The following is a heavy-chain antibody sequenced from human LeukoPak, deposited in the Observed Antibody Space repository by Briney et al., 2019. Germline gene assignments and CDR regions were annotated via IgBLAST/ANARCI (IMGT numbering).Heavy chain of an antibody. Sequence: SETLSLTCTVSGGSISSSSYYWGWIRLPPGKGLEWIGSIYYSGSSSYNPSLKSRVTISVDTSKNQFSLKLSSVTAAGTAVYYCARGAYCGGDCYSLVYYYYYMDVWGKGTTVTVSS. J-gene: IGHJ6*03. CDR3: ARGAYCGGDCYSLVYYYYYMDV. CDR1: GGSISSSSYY. V-gene: IGHV4-39*01. CDR2: IYYSGSS. D-gene: IGHD2-21*02.